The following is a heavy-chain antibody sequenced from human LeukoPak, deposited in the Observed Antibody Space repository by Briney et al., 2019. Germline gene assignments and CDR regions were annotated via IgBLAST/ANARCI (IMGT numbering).Heavy chain of an antibody. Sequence: GGSLRLSCAASGFTFDDYAMHWVRQAPGKGLEWVSGISWNSGSIGYADSVKGRLTISRDNAKNSLYLQMNSLRAEDTALYYCAKAAAYSSSYFDYWGQGTLVTVSS. CDR3: AKAAAYSSSYFDY. D-gene: IGHD6-6*01. J-gene: IGHJ4*02. V-gene: IGHV3-9*01. CDR2: ISWNSGSI. CDR1: GFTFDDYA.